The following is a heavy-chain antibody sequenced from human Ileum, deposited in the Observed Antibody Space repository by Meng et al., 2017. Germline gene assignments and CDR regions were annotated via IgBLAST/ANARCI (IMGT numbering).Heavy chain of an antibody. J-gene: IGHJ4*02. D-gene: IGHD2-21*01. V-gene: IGHV4-4*02. CDR1: GGSISFGYW. Sequence: QVQLRRSGLGLGKPSGTLSLTCAVSGGSISFGYWWSWVRQPPGQGLEWIGEIHHSGSTNYNPSLKSRVTLSVDNSNNQFSLSLTSVTAADTAVYYCARNGDYSADHWGQGILVTVSS. CDR3: ARNGDYSADH. CDR2: IHHSGST.